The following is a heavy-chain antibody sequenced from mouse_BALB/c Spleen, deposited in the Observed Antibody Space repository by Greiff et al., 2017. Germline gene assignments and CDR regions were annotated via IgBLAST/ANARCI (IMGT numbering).Heavy chain of an antibody. CDR2: IHPSDSET. V-gene: IGHV1-61*01. Sequence: VQLQQSGAELVRPGASVKLSCKASGYSFTSYWMNWVKQRPGQGLEWIGMIHPSDSETRLNQKFKDKATLTVDKSSSTAYMQLSSPTSEDSAVYYCARKGGWLLRTHWYFDVWGAGTTVTVSS. D-gene: IGHD2-3*01. J-gene: IGHJ1*01. CDR3: ARKGGWLLRTHWYFDV. CDR1: GYSFTSYW.